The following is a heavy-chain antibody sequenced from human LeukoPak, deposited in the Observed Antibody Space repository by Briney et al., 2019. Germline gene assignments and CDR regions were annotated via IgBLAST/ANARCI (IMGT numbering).Heavy chain of an antibody. Sequence: ASVKVSCKASGYTFTNYGISWVRQAPGQRLEWMGWISAYNGNTNYAQKLQGRVTMTTDTSTSTAYMELRSLRSDDTAVYYCARGRAMYYYDSSGYSDYWGQGTLVTVSS. D-gene: IGHD3-22*01. CDR1: GYTFTNYG. J-gene: IGHJ4*02. CDR3: ARGRAMYYYDSSGYSDY. V-gene: IGHV1-18*01. CDR2: ISAYNGNT.